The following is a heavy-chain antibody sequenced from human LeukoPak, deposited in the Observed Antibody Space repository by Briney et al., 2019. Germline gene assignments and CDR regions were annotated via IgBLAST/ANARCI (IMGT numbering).Heavy chain of an antibody. CDR1: GFTLSYW. D-gene: IGHD6-13*01. J-gene: IGHJ4*02. CDR3: ARDIAAPGLFFDY. V-gene: IGHV3-7*01. CDR2: IKYDGSEK. Sequence: PGGSLRLSCAASGFTLSYWMSWVRQAPGKGLEWVANIKYDGSEKDYVDSVKGRFTISRDNAKNSLYLQMNSLRAEDTAVYYCARDIAAPGLFFDYWGQGTLVTVSS.